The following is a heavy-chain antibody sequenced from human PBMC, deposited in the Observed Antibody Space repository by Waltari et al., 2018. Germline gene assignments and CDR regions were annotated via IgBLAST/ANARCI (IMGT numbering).Heavy chain of an antibody. CDR1: GYSSSSGYY. Sequence: QVQLQESGPGLVKPSETLSLTCAVSGYSSSSGYYWGWIRQTPGKGLEWIGSIYHSGSTYSNPSLKSRVTISVDTSKNQFSLKLSSVTAADTAVYYCARGATTVTTSRYFDLWGRGTLVTVSS. D-gene: IGHD4-17*01. V-gene: IGHV4-38-2*01. CDR3: ARGATTVTTSRYFDL. J-gene: IGHJ2*01. CDR2: IYHSGST.